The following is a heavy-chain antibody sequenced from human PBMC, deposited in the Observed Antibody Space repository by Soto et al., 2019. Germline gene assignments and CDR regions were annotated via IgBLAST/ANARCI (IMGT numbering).Heavy chain of an antibody. V-gene: IGHV3-30*18. J-gene: IGHJ4*02. CDR3: AKAGITGTTFDY. CDR2: ISYDGSNK. CDR1: GFTFSSYG. D-gene: IGHD1-7*01. Sequence: GGSLRVSCAASGFTFSSYGMHWVRQAPGKGLEWVAVISYDGSNKYYADSVKGRFTISRDNSKNTLYLQMNSLRAEDTAVYYCAKAGITGTTFDYWGQGTLVTVSS.